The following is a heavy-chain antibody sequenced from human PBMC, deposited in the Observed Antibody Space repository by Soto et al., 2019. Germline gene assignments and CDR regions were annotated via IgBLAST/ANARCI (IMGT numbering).Heavy chain of an antibody. CDR3: GRGGIAVVPTAIPRYYYHGVEV. J-gene: IGHJ6*02. CDR1: GNTFSSYY. D-gene: IGHD2-2*01. CDR2: INPSGGTT. V-gene: IGHV1-46*04. Sequence: QVQLVQSGSEVKKPGASVKISCKTSGNTFSSYYMHWVRQAPGHGLEWMGIINPSGGTTNYAQTLQGRVTMTRDTSTSTVYMELSSLRSEDTAVYYCGRGGIAVVPTAIPRYYYHGVEVWGQGTTVTVSS.